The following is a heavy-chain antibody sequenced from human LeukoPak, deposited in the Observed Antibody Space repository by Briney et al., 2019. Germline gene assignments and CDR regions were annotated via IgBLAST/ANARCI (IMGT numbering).Heavy chain of an antibody. V-gene: IGHV3-23*01. Sequence: GGSLRLSCTASGFTFSTFHMHWVRQAPGKGLEWVSAISGSGGSTYYADSVKGRFTISRDNSKNTLYLQMNSLRAEDTALFYCARVNYDSSDYDDAFDIWGQGTMVTVSS. CDR1: GFTFSTFH. J-gene: IGHJ3*02. D-gene: IGHD3-22*01. CDR3: ARVNYDSSDYDDAFDI. CDR2: ISGSGGST.